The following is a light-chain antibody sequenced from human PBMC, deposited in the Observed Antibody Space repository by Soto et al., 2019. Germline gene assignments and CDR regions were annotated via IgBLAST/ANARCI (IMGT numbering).Light chain of an antibody. CDR2: DAS. CDR1: QGISTA. J-gene: IGKJ4*01. CDR3: QQFNNYPQT. V-gene: IGKV1D-13*01. Sequence: AIPLTQSPSSLSASVGDRVTISCRPSQGISTALAWYQQIPGKAPKLLIYDASNLESGVPSRFSGSGSGTDFTLTISSLQPEDSATYYCQQFNNYPQTFGGGTKVEIK.